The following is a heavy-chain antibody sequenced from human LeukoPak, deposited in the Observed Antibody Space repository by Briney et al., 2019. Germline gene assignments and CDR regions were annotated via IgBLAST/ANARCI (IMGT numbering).Heavy chain of an antibody. J-gene: IGHJ4*02. CDR3: ARDINWGQVDY. D-gene: IGHD7-27*01. Sequence: PGGSLRLSCAASGFTFSGHWMYWLRQAPGKGLAWFSRINGDGSATNYAGSMKGRFTISRDNAKNILYLQMNSLREDDTAVYYCARDINWGQVDYWGQGTLVTVSS. CDR2: INGDGSAT. CDR1: GFTFSGHW. V-gene: IGHV3-74*01.